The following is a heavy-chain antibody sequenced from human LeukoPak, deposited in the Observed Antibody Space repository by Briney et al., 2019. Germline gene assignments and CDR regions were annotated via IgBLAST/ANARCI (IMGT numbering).Heavy chain of an antibody. CDR2: IYYSKNT. CDR1: GGSISSSSAY. Sequence: SETLSLTCTVSGGSISSSSAYWGWIRQPPGKGLEWTGSIYYSKNTYYNPSLKSRVTISADTSKNRFSLTLGSVSATDTAVYYCVSPRGFSYGYFDYWGQGTLVTVSS. CDR3: VSPRGFSYGYFDY. V-gene: IGHV4-39*01. J-gene: IGHJ4*02. D-gene: IGHD5-18*01.